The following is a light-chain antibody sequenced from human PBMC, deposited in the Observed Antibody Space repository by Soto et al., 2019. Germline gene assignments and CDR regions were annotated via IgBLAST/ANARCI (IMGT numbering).Light chain of an antibody. CDR2: DVS. Sequence: QSVLTQPASVSGSPGQSITISCTGTRSDVGGYNYVSWYQQHPGKAPKLMIYDVSNRPSGISNRFSGSKSGNTASLTISGLQTEDEADYYCSSYTRSSSTLVVFGGGTKPTVL. CDR3: SSYTRSSSTLVV. CDR1: RSDVGGYNY. V-gene: IGLV2-14*01. J-gene: IGLJ2*01.